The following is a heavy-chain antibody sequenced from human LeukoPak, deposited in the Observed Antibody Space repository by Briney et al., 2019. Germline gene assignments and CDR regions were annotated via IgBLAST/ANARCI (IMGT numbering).Heavy chain of an antibody. CDR2: IYYSGST. Sequence: SEILSLTCTVSGGSISSSSYYWGWIRQPPGKGLEWIGSIYYSGSTYYNPSLKSRVTISVDTSKNQFSLKLSSVTAADTAVYYCARELAEQQLGFDYWGQGTLVTVSS. CDR3: ARELAEQQLGFDY. J-gene: IGHJ4*02. CDR1: GGSISSSSYY. V-gene: IGHV4-39*07. D-gene: IGHD6-13*01.